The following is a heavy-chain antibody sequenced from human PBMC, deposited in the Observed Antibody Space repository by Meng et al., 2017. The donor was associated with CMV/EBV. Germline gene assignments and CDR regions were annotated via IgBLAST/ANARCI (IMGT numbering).Heavy chain of an antibody. CDR2: INPNSGGT. CDR3: ARDVGGTITIFGVVIMGAFDI. Sequence: ASVKVSCKASGYTFTGYYMHWVRQAPGQGLEWMGWINPNSGGTNYAQKFQGRVTMTRDTSISTAYMELSRLRSDDTAVYYCARDVGGTITIFGVVIMGAFDIWGQGTRVTVSS. J-gene: IGHJ3*02. D-gene: IGHD3-3*01. V-gene: IGHV1-2*02. CDR1: GYTFTGYY.